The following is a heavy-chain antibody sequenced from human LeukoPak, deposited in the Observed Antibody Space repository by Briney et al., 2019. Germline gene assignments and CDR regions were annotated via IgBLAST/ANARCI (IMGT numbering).Heavy chain of an antibody. CDR2: INPNSGGT. CDR1: GYTFTGYY. V-gene: IGHV1-2*02. Sequence: ASVKVSCKASGYTFTGYYMHWVRQAPGQGLEWMGWINPNSGGTNYAQKFQGRVTMTRDTSISTAYMVLSRLRSDDTAVYYCARDMYSGSYQPFDYWGQGTLVTVSS. D-gene: IGHD1-26*01. J-gene: IGHJ4*02. CDR3: ARDMYSGSYQPFDY.